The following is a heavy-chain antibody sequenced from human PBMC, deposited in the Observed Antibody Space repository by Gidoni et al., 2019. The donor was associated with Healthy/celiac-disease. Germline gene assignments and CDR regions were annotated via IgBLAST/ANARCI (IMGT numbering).Heavy chain of an antibody. CDR3: AKDSVTIFGVAPLDY. CDR1: GFTFSSYA. D-gene: IGHD3-3*01. CDR2: ISGSGGST. V-gene: IGHV3-23*01. J-gene: IGHJ4*02. Sequence: EVQLLESGGGLVQPGGSLRHYCAASGFTFSSYAMSWVRQAPGKGLEWVSAISGSGGSTYYADSVKGRFTISRDNSKNTLYLQMNSLRAEDTAVYYCAKDSVTIFGVAPLDYWGQGTLVTVSS.